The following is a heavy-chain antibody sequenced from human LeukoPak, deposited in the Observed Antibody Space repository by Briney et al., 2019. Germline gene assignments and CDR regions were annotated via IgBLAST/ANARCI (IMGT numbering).Heavy chain of an antibody. CDR1: GFTFSSYW. J-gene: IGHJ4*02. CDR3: AREGYDSSGYYCIFDY. D-gene: IGHD3-22*01. CDR2: IKQDGSEK. V-gene: IGHV3-7*01. Sequence: PGGSLRLSCAASGFTFSSYWMSWVRQAPGKGLEWVANIKQDGSEKYYVDSVKGRFTISRDNAKNPLYLQMNSLRAEDTAVYYCAREGYDSSGYYCIFDYWGQGTLVTVSS.